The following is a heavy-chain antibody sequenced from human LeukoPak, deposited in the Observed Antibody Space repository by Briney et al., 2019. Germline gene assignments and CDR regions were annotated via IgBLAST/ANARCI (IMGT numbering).Heavy chain of an antibody. CDR1: GFTFSSYA. J-gene: IGHJ4*02. D-gene: IGHD3-10*01. CDR3: AKDLMVQGVIITPLFDY. V-gene: IGHV3-23*01. CDR2: SSGSCGST. Sequence: GGSLRLSCAASGFTFSSYAMSWGRQAPGQGLEWESASSGSCGSTYYADSVKGRFTISRDNSKNTLYLQMNSLSAEDTAVYYCAKDLMVQGVIITPLFDYWGQGTLVTVSS.